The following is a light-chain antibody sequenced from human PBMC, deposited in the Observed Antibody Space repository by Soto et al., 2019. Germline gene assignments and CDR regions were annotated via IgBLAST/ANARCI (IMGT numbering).Light chain of an antibody. CDR1: GTDVGQYNY. V-gene: IGLV2-8*01. CDR2: HVS. Sequence: QSALTQPPSASGSPGQSVTISCTGAGTDVGQYNYVSWYQQHPGKAPKLLIHHVSRRPSGVPARFSGSKSGNTASLTVSGLQTEDEADYYCASWDDRLGAVIFGGGTKLTVL. J-gene: IGLJ2*01. CDR3: ASWDDRLGAVI.